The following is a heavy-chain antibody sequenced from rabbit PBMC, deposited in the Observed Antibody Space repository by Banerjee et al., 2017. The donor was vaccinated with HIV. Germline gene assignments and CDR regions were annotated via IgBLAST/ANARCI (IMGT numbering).Heavy chain of an antibody. D-gene: IGHD6-1*01. CDR2: IAAGGSGIT. CDR3: ARSYGYDSGGYAFEL. V-gene: IGHV1S40*01. CDR1: GFDLGTNYW. Sequence: QSLEESGGDLVKPGASLTLTCTASGFDLGTNYWMCWVRQAPGKGLEWIACIAAGGSGITYYATWAKGRFTISKASSTTVTLPVTSLTAADTATYFRARSYGYDSGGYAFELWGPGTLVTVS. J-gene: IGHJ6*01.